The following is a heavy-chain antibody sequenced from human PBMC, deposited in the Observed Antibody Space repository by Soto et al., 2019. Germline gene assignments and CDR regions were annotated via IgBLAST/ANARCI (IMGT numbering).Heavy chain of an antibody. V-gene: IGHV4-31*03. J-gene: IGHJ5*02. CDR2: IYYSGST. Sequence: SETLSLTCTVSGGSISSGGYYWSWIRQHPGKGLEWIGYIYYSGSTYYNPSLKSRVTISVDTSKNQFSLKLSSVTAADTAVYYCARVLAAVGSWFDPWGQGTLVTVSS. CDR1: GGSISSGGYY. D-gene: IGHD6-13*01. CDR3: ARVLAAVGSWFDP.